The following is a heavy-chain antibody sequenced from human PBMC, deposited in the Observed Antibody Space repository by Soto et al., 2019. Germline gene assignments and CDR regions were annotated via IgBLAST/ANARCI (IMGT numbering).Heavy chain of an antibody. J-gene: IGHJ4*02. CDR2: ISSSTSHT. Sequence: QVQLVESGGGLVKPGGSLRLSCAVSGFTFSDYYMTWIRQAPGKGLEWVSYISSSTSHTNYADSVKGRFTISRDNAKNSLFLQINSLRAEDTAVYYCARGRGAAADYFESWGQGTLVTVSS. V-gene: IGHV3-11*05. D-gene: IGHD6-13*01. CDR3: ARGRGAAADYFES. CDR1: GFTFSDYY.